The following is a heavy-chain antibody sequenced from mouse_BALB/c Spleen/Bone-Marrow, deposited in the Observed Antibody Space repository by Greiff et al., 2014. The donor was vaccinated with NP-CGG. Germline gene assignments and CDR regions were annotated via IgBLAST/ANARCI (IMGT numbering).Heavy chain of an antibody. CDR1: GYTFTSYW. J-gene: IGHJ4*01. V-gene: IGHV1-7*01. CDR3: ARQITTVDYAMDY. D-gene: IGHD1-1*01. CDR2: INPSTGYT. Sequence: QVQLQQPGAELAKPGASVKMSCKASGYTFTSYWMHWVKQRPGQGLEWIGYINPSTGYTEYNQKFKDKASLTADKSSSTAYMQLSSLTSEGSAVYYCARQITTVDYAMDYWGQGTSVTVSS.